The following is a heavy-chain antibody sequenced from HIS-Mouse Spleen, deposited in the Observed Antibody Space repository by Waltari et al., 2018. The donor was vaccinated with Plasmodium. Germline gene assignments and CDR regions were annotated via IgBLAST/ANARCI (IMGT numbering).Heavy chain of an antibody. Sequence: EVQLVASVGVLVQPGGSLRPSCAAAGSTFRRYDMTWVRQATGKGLEWVSAIGTAGDTYYPGSVKGRFTISRENAKNSLYLQMNSLRAGDTAVYYCARKSRGHFDYWGQGTLVTVSS. CDR3: ARKSRGHFDY. CDR2: IGTAGDT. CDR1: GSTFRRYD. V-gene: IGHV3-13*01. J-gene: IGHJ4*02.